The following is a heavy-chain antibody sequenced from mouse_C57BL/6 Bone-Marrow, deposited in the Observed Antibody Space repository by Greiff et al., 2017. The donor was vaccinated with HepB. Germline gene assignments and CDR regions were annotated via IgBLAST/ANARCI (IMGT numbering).Heavy chain of an antibody. CDR1: GYTFTDYY. D-gene: IGHD4-1*01. Sequence: QVQLKESGAELVRPGASVKLSCKASGYTFTDYYINWVKQRPGQGLEWIARIYPGSGNTYYNEKFKGKATLTAEKSSSTAYMQLSSLTSEDSAVYFCALGRLDYWGQGTSVTVSS. J-gene: IGHJ4*01. CDR3: ALGRLDY. V-gene: IGHV1-76*01. CDR2: IYPGSGNT.